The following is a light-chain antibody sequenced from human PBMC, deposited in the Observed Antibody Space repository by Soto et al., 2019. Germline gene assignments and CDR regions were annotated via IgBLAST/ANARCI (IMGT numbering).Light chain of an antibody. CDR2: GAY. Sequence: EIVMTQSPATLSVFPGERATLSCRASQSVGTNLAWYRQKPGQAPRLLIYGAYSRATGIPARFSGSGSGTEFTLTISSLQSEDFAVYYCQQYNNWPPITFGQGTRLEIK. V-gene: IGKV3-15*01. J-gene: IGKJ5*01. CDR3: QQYNNWPPIT. CDR1: QSVGTN.